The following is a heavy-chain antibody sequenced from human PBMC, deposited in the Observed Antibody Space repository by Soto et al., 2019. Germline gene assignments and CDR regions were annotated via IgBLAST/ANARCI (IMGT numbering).Heavy chain of an antibody. J-gene: IGHJ4*02. V-gene: IGHV5-51*01. CDR2: IYPGDSDT. CDR1: GYSFTSYW. Sequence: GESLKISCKGSGYSFTSYWIGWVRQMPGKGLEWMGIIYPGDSDTRYSPSFQGQVTISADKSTSTAYLQWGSLKASDTAMYYCARFVPYNWNDVLLGYYFDYWGQGTLVTVSS. D-gene: IGHD1-20*01. CDR3: ARFVPYNWNDVLLGYYFDY.